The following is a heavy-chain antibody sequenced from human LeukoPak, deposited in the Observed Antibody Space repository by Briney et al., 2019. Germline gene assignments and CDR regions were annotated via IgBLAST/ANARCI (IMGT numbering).Heavy chain of an antibody. V-gene: IGHV5-10-1*01. CDR1: GYTFTSQR. J-gene: IGHJ5*02. CDR3: ARDLSRNCYDP. Sequence: GESLKISCKGSGYTFTSQRITWVRQMPGKGLEWMGRIDPSDSYTHYSPSFQGHVTISVDKSISTAYLQWGSLKASDTAMYYCARDLSRNCYDPWGQGTLVIVSS. CDR2: IDPSDSYT. D-gene: IGHD3-3*01.